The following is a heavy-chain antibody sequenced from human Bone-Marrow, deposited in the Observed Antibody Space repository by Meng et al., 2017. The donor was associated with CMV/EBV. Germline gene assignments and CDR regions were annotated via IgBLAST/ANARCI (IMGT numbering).Heavy chain of an antibody. CDR2: IIPIFGTA. D-gene: IGHD7-27*01. CDR1: GGTFSSYA. J-gene: IGHJ3*02. V-gene: IGHV1-69*05. Sequence: SVKVSCKASGGTFSSYAISWVRQAPGQGLEWMGGIIPIFGTANYAQKCQGRVTITTDESTSTAYMELSSLRSEDTAVYYWARDGSNRGPAFDIWGQGTMVTVSS. CDR3: ARDGSNRGPAFDI.